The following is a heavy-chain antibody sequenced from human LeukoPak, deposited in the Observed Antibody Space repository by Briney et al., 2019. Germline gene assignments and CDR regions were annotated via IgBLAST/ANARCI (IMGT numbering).Heavy chain of an antibody. CDR3: ARGRVYGDYDY. D-gene: IGHD4-17*01. CDR1: GGSISSYY. Sequence: SETLSLTCTVSGGSISSYYWSWIRQPPGKGLEWIGYIYYSGSTNYNPSLKSRVTISVDTSKNQFSLKLRSVTAADTAVYYCARGRVYGDYDYWGQGTLVTVSS. CDR2: IYYSGST. J-gene: IGHJ4*02. V-gene: IGHV4-59*01.